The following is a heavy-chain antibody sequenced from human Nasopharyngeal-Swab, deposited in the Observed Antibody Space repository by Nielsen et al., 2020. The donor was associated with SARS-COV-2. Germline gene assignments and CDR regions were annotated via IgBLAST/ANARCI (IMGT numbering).Heavy chain of an antibody. D-gene: IGHD5-18*01. Sequence: ASVKVSCKASGYTFTSYGISWLRQAPGQGLEWMGWISAYNGNTNYAQKLQGRVTMTTDTSTSTAYMELRSLRSDDTAVYYCARDSSYGTPYYYYYYMDVWGKGTTVTVSS. J-gene: IGHJ6*03. CDR1: GYTFTSYG. CDR3: ARDSSYGTPYYYYYYMDV. CDR2: ISAYNGNT. V-gene: IGHV1-18*04.